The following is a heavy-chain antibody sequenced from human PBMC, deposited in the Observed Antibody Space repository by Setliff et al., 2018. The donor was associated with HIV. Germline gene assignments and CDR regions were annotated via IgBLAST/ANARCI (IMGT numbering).Heavy chain of an antibody. V-gene: IGHV3-49*04. CDR2: IRSKAYGGTT. Sequence: GGSLRLSCTASGFTFGAYAMSWVRQAPGKGLEWVGFIRSKAYGGTTEYAASVKGRFTISRDDSKNSLYLQMNSLKTEDTAVYFCARGESFYDSSGNYFDYWGQGTLVTVSS. D-gene: IGHD3-22*01. CDR3: ARGESFYDSSGNYFDY. J-gene: IGHJ4*02. CDR1: GFTFGAYA.